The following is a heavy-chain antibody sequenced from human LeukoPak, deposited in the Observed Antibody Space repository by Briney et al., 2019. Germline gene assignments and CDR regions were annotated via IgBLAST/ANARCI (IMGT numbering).Heavy chain of an antibody. Sequence: PGGSLRLSCAASGFTFSSYAMSWVRQAPGKGLEWVSAISGSGGSTYYADSVKGRFTISRDNSKNTLYLQMNSLRAEDTAVYYCASTIPGYSYGLLAYAFDIWGQGTMVTVSS. CDR2: ISGSGGST. CDR1: GFTFSSYA. CDR3: ASTIPGYSYGLLAYAFDI. V-gene: IGHV3-23*01. D-gene: IGHD5-18*01. J-gene: IGHJ3*02.